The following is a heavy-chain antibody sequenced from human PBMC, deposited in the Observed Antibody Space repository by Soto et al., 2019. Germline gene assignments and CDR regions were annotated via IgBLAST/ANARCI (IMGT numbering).Heavy chain of an antibody. CDR1: GYTFTSYD. J-gene: IGHJ3*02. V-gene: IGHV1-8*01. CDR3: AIAPSNTIFGVVIQTDAFDI. CDR2: MNTNSGNT. D-gene: IGHD3-3*01. Sequence: ASVKVSCKASGYTFTSYDINWVRQATGQRHERMGWMNTNSGNTGYAQKNQGRVTMTRNTSISTAYMELSSLRSEDTAVYYCAIAPSNTIFGVVIQTDAFDIWGQGTMVTVSS.